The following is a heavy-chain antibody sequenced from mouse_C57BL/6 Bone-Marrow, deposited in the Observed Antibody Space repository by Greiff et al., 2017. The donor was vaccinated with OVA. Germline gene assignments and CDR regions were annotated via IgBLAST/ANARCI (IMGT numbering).Heavy chain of an antibody. CDR1: GYSFTGYY. D-gene: IGHD1-1*02. Sequence: EVQLQQSGPELVKPGASVKISCKASGYSFTGYYMNWVKQSPEKSLEWIGEINPSTGGTTYNQKFKAKATLTVDKSSSTAYMQLKSLTSEDSAVYYCARSVVVDYFDYWGQGTTLTVSS. J-gene: IGHJ2*01. CDR2: INPSTGGT. CDR3: ARSVVVDYFDY. V-gene: IGHV1-42*01.